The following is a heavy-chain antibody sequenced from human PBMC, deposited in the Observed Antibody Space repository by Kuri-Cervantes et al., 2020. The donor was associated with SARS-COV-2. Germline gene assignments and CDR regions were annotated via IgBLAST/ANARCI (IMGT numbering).Heavy chain of an antibody. CDR3: ARGGGSTSQNYYYYGMDV. D-gene: IGHD2-2*01. Sequence: GGSLRLSCAASGFTFSSYAMSWVRQAPGKGLEWVSGINWNGGSTGYADSVKGRFTISRDNAKNSLYLQMNSLRAEDTALYYCARGGGSTSQNYYYYGMDVWGQGTTVTVSS. J-gene: IGHJ6*02. CDR1: GFTFSSYA. CDR2: INWNGGST. V-gene: IGHV3-20*04.